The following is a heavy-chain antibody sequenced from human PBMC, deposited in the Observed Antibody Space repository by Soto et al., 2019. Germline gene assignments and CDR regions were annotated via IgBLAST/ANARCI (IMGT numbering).Heavy chain of an antibody. V-gene: IGHV4-39*01. CDR1: GGSISSSSYY. Sequence: QLQLQESGPGLVKPSETLSLTCTVSGGSISSSSYYWGWIRQPPGKGLEWIGSIYYSGSTYYNPSLKSRVTISVDTSKKQFSLKLSSVTAADTAVYYCARLGSYGMEVWGQGTTVTVSS. D-gene: IGHD3-10*01. J-gene: IGHJ6*02. CDR2: IYYSGST. CDR3: ARLGSYGMEV.